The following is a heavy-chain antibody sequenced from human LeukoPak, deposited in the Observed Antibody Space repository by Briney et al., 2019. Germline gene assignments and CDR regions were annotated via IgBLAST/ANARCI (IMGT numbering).Heavy chain of an antibody. CDR2: INHSGST. D-gene: IGHD6-6*01. CDR1: GGSFSGYY. CDR3: ARGQSIAARPALRAFDI. J-gene: IGHJ3*02. V-gene: IGHV4-34*01. Sequence: PSETLSFNGAVYGGSFSGYYWSWIRQPPGKGLEWIGEINHSGSTNYNPSLKSRVTISVDTSKNQFSLKLSSVTAADTAVYYCARGQSIAARPALRAFDIWGQGTMVTVSS.